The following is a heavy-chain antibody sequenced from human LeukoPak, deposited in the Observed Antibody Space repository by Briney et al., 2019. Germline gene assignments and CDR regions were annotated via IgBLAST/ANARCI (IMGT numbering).Heavy chain of an antibody. CDR3: ARSSSSLYPPDY. D-gene: IGHD6-13*01. Sequence: PGGSLRLSCAASGFTFSDYYMSWIRQAPGKGLEWVSYISSSGSTIYYADSVKGRFTISRGNAKNSLYLQMNSLRAEDTAVYYCARSSSSLYPPDYWGQGTLVTVSS. J-gene: IGHJ4*02. CDR2: ISSSGSTI. CDR1: GFTFSDYY. V-gene: IGHV3-11*04.